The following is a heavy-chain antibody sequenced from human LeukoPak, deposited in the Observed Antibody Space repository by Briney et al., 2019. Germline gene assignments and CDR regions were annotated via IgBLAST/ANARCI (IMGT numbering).Heavy chain of an antibody. Sequence: SETLSLTCAVYGGSFSGYYWNWIRQPPGKGLEWIGEINHSGSTNYNPSLKSRVTISIDTSKNQFSLKLSSVTAADTAVYYCARARDSSGWYGNWFDPWGQGTLVTVSS. CDR3: ARARDSSGWYGNWFDP. V-gene: IGHV4-34*01. J-gene: IGHJ5*02. CDR1: GGSFSGYY. D-gene: IGHD6-19*01. CDR2: INHSGST.